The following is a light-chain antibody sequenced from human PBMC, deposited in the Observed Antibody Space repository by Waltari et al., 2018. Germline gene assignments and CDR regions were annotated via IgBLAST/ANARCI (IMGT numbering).Light chain of an antibody. Sequence: ETVMTQSPATLYVSPGERVTLSCRASQNIYTNLAWYQQKTGQAPRVLVYGASTRASGIPVRFSGSGSGTEFTLTISSLQSEDCAVYFCQHYYGWPLTFGGGSKVEVK. CDR3: QHYYGWPLT. CDR1: QNIYTN. CDR2: GAS. J-gene: IGKJ4*01. V-gene: IGKV3D-15*01.